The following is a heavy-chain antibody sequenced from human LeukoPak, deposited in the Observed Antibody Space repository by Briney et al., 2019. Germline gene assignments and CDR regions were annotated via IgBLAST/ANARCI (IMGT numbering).Heavy chain of an antibody. V-gene: IGHV3-30-3*01. CDR3: TTDGDYYDSSGYYWLSGY. CDR2: ISYDGSNK. J-gene: IGHJ4*02. Sequence: GGSLRLSCAASGFTFSSYAMHWVRQAPGKGLEWVAVISYDGSNKYYADSVKGRFTISRDDSKNTLYLQMSSLKTEDTAVYYCTTDGDYYDSSGYYWLSGYWGQGTLVTVSS. D-gene: IGHD3-22*01. CDR1: GFTFSSYA.